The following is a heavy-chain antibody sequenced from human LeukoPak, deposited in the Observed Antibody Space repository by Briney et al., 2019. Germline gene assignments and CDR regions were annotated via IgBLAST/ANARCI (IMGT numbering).Heavy chain of an antibody. D-gene: IGHD3-22*01. CDR2: ISSSGSTI. Sequence: GGSLRLSCAAPGFTFSDYYMSWIRQAPGKGLEWVSYISSSGSTIYYADSVKGRFTISRDNAKNSLYLQMNSLRAEDTAVYYCAREDSSGYSPNDYWGQGTLVTVSS. CDR3: AREDSSGYSPNDY. V-gene: IGHV3-11*01. CDR1: GFTFSDYY. J-gene: IGHJ4*02.